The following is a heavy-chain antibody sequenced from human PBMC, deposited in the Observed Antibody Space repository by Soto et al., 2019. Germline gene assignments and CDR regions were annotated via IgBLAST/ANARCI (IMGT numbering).Heavy chain of an antibody. D-gene: IGHD5-18*01. CDR3: ARPVGYSYRLDAFDI. V-gene: IGHV1-69*13. J-gene: IGHJ3*02. CDR2: IIPIFGTA. Sequence: SVKVSCKASGGTFSSYAISWVRQAPGQGLEWMGGIIPIFGTANYAQKFQGRVTITADESTSTAYMELSSLRSEDTAAYYCARPVGYSYRLDAFDIWGQGTMVTVSS. CDR1: GGTFSSYA.